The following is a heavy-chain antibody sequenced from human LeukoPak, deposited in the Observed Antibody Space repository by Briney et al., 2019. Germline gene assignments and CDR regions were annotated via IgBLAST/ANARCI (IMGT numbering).Heavy chain of an antibody. CDR3: ARGGSSSQVRYFDY. Sequence: SETLSLTCTVSGGSISSYYWSWIRQPPGKGLEWIGYIYYSGSTNYNPSLKSRVTISVDTSKNQFSLKLSSVTAADTAVYYCARGGSSSQVRYFDYWGQGTLVTVSS. CDR2: IYYSGST. V-gene: IGHV4-59*01. CDR1: GGSISSYY. J-gene: IGHJ4*02. D-gene: IGHD6-13*01.